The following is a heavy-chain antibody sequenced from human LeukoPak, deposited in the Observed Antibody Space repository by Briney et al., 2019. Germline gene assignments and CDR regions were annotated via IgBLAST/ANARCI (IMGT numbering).Heavy chain of an antibody. D-gene: IGHD5-18*01. CDR2: ISWNSGTI. Sequence: GGSLRLSCAASGFIFDDYAMHWVRQAPGKGLEWVSGISWNSGTIGYADSVKGRFTISRDNAKSSLYLEMNSLRIEDTALFYCAKDLRGYSYVMDYWGQGALVTVSS. J-gene: IGHJ4*02. V-gene: IGHV3-9*01. CDR3: AKDLRGYSYVMDY. CDR1: GFIFDDYA.